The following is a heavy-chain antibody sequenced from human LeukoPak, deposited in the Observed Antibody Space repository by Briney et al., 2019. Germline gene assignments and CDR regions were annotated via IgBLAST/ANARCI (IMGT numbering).Heavy chain of an antibody. CDR1: GFAFSRYS. Sequence: PGGSLRLSCAASGFAFSRYSMNWVRQAPGKGLEWVSSISYSGPHMFYADSVRGRFTISRDNAENSLFLQMNSLRAEDTAVYYCARYDYYDSSGYPTLYGMDVWGQGTTVTVSS. CDR2: ISYSGPHM. D-gene: IGHD3-22*01. V-gene: IGHV3-21*01. J-gene: IGHJ6*02. CDR3: ARYDYYDSSGYPTLYGMDV.